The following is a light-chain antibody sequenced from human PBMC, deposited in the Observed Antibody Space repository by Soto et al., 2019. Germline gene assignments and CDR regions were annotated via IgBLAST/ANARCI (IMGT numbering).Light chain of an antibody. CDR1: QTINSY. CDR2: AAS. V-gene: IGKV1-39*01. CDR3: HQSYSMPNT. Sequence: DIQMTQSPSSLSASVGDSVTITCRASQTINSYLIWYQQKPGRTPKLLIYAASSLQGGVPSRFSGSGSGTDFTLTISSLQPEDFATYYGHQSYSMPNTFGQGTKLEIK. J-gene: IGKJ2*01.